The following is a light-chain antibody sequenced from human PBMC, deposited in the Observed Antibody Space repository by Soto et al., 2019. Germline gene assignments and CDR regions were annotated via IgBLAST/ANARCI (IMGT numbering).Light chain of an antibody. Sequence: EIVMTQSPATLSVSPGARATLFCRASQSVSSNLAWYQKNTGQDPRILIYDASNRATGIPARFSGIVSGTEFNLTLSRLDPEDCAVXEXQQRSNWPQTFCQGTKLDIK. CDR1: QSVSSN. V-gene: IGKV3-11*01. J-gene: IGKJ1*01. CDR3: QQRSNWPQT. CDR2: DAS.